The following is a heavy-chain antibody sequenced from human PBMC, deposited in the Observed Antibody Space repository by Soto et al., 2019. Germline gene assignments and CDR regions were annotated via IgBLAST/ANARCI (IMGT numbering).Heavy chain of an antibody. CDR1: GASVSSGGYY. V-gene: IGHV4-31*03. CDR3: ARSRRGAVGTLDL. Sequence: SETLSLTCTVSGASVSSGGYYWSWIRQHPEKGLEWIGYIYNSGLISYNPSLKSRIVVSRDTSRNQLSLKVTSVTAADTAVYFCARSRRGAVGTLDLWGQAIPVTVSS. D-gene: IGHD1-26*01. J-gene: IGHJ5*02. CDR2: IYNSGLI.